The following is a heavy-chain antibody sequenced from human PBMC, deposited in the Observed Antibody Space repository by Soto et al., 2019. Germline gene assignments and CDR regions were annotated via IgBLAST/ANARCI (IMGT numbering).Heavy chain of an antibody. CDR1: GYTFTGCY. V-gene: IGHV1-2*04. CDR3: ARASIAVAGANWFDP. CDR2: INPNSGGT. J-gene: IGHJ5*02. Sequence: ASVKVSCKASGYTFTGCYMHWVRQAPGQGLEWMGWINPNSGGTNYAQKFQGWVTMTRDTSISTAYMELSRLRSDDTAVYYCARASIAVAGANWFDPWGQGTLVTVSS. D-gene: IGHD6-19*01.